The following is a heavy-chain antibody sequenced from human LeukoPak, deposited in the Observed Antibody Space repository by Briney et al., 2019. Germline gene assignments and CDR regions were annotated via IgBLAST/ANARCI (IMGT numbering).Heavy chain of an antibody. Sequence: PSETLSLTCTVSGHSINSGYYWGWIRQPPGKGLEWIASINHSGTTYYSPSLRSRVTISVDTSKNQFSLRLSSVTVADTAVYYCAREGPMFDSGTYSKSLGQWGQGTLVTVSS. CDR1: GHSINSGYY. CDR2: INHSGTT. J-gene: IGHJ4*02. D-gene: IGHD3-10*01. CDR3: AREGPMFDSGTYSKSLGQ. V-gene: IGHV4-38-2*02.